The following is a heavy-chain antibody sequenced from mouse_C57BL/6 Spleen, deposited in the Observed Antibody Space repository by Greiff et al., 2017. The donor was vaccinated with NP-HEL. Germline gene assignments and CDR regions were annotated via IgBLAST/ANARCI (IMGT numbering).Heavy chain of an antibody. Sequence: QVQLQQSGAELARPGASVKLSCKASGYTFTSYGLSWVKQRTGQGLEWIGEIYPRSGITYYNEKFKGKATLTADKSSSTAYMELRSLTSEDSAVYFCARYDSLYAMDYWGQGTSVTVSS. CDR1: GYTFTSYG. D-gene: IGHD2-4*01. V-gene: IGHV1-81*01. CDR2: IYPRSGIT. CDR3: ARYDSLYAMDY. J-gene: IGHJ4*01.